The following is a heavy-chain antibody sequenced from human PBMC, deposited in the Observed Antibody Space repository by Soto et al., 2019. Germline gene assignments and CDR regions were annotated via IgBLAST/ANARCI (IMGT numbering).Heavy chain of an antibody. CDR1: GGSISSGGYS. Sequence: PSETLSLTCAVSGGSISSGGYSRSWIRQPPGKGLEWIGEINHSGSTNYNPSLKSRVTISVDTSKNQFSLKLSSVTAADTAVYYCARGRGFYCGGDCQTDYWGQGTLVTVSS. D-gene: IGHD2-21*02. CDR2: INHSGST. V-gene: IGHV4-34*01. CDR3: ARGRGFYCGGDCQTDY. J-gene: IGHJ4*02.